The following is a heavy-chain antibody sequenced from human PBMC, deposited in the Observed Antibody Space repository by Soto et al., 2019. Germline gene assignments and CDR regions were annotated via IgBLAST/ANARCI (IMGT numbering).Heavy chain of an antibody. Sequence: ASVKVSCKASGYTFTTYAISWLRQAPGQGLEWMGWMNTYTGNTDYAQSLRGRVTMTTDTSTNTAYMELRSLRSDDTAMYYCARDKLKGYCSGGSCRTNTFDYWGQGTLVTVSS. CDR2: MNTYTGNT. J-gene: IGHJ4*02. V-gene: IGHV1-18*01. CDR3: ARDKLKGYCSGGSCRTNTFDY. D-gene: IGHD2-15*01. CDR1: GYTFTTYA.